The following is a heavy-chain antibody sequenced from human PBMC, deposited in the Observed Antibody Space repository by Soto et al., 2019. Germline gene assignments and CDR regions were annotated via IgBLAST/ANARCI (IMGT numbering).Heavy chain of an antibody. J-gene: IGHJ4*02. CDR2: IYYTGST. CDR3: ARHHRYCTGGSCYAIDS. D-gene: IGHD2-15*01. V-gene: IGHV4-59*08. Sequence: SETLSLTCTVSGGSISSYYWTWIRQPPGKEPEWIAYIYYTGSTSYNPSLKSRVTISLDTSKNQFSLNLSSVTAADTAVYYCARHHRYCTGGSCYAIDSWGQGTLVTVSS. CDR1: GGSISSYY.